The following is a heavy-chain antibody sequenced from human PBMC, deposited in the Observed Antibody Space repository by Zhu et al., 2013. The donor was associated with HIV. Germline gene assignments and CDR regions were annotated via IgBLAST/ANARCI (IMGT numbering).Heavy chain of an antibody. Sequence: QVQLVQSGAEVKKPGSSVKVSCKASGGTFSSYAISWVRQAPGQGLEWMGGIIPIFGTANYAQKFQGRVTITADESTSTAYMELSSLRSEDTAVYYCASRDYYDSSGYYGSFDYWGRGNPGHRLL. CDR2: IIPIFGTA. J-gene: IGHJ4*02. V-gene: IGHV1-69*01. CDR1: GGTFSSYA. CDR3: ASRDYYDSSGYYGSFDY. D-gene: IGHD3-22*01.